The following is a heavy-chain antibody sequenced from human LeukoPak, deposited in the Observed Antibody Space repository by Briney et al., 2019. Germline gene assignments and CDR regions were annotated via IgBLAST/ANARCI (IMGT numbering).Heavy chain of an antibody. D-gene: IGHD1-1*01. Sequence: ASVKVSCKASGYTFTGYYMHWVRQAPGQGLEWMGWINPNSGGTNYAQKFQGRVTMTRDTSISTAYMELSSLRSEDTAVYYCARGYWNDYLYYFDYWGQGTLVTVSS. CDR2: INPNSGGT. J-gene: IGHJ4*02. CDR3: ARGYWNDYLYYFDY. V-gene: IGHV1-2*02. CDR1: GYTFTGYY.